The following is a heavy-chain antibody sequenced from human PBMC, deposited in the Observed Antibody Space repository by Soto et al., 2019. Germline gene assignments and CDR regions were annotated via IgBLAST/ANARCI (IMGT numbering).Heavy chain of an antibody. J-gene: IGHJ6*02. CDR3: ASGRVGATPLYYYAMDV. Sequence: VKVSCKASDYTFTSYYMHWVRQAPGQGLEWMGIINPSGSSTSYAQNFQGRVTMTRDTSTSTVYMELSSLRSEDTADYYCASGRVGATPLYYYAMDVWGQGTTVTVSS. CDR1: DYTFTSYY. V-gene: IGHV1-46*01. CDR2: INPSGSST. D-gene: IGHD1-26*01.